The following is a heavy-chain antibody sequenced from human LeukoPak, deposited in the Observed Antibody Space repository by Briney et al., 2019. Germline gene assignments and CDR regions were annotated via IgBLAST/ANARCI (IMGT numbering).Heavy chain of an antibody. J-gene: IGHJ4*02. V-gene: IGHV3-30*18. CDR1: GFTFSSYG. CDR3: AKERVVVAYRGAVDY. D-gene: IGHD3-22*01. CDR2: ISYDGSNK. Sequence: PGGSLRLSCAASGFTFSSYGMHWVRQAPGKGLEWVAVISYDGSNKYYADSVKGRFTISRDNSKNTLYLQMNSLRAEDTAVYYCAKERVVVAYRGAVDYWGQGTLVTVSS.